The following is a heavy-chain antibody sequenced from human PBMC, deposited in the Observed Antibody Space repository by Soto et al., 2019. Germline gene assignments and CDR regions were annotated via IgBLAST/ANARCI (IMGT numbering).Heavy chain of an antibody. CDR2: ISYDGSNK. CDR3: ARGDTYWYFDH. Sequence: QVQLVESGGGVVQPGRSLRLSCAASGFTFSSYAMHWVRQAPGKGLEWVAVISYDGSNKYYADSVKGRFTISRDNSKNTLYLQMNSLRAEDTAVYYCARGDTYWYFDHWGRGTLVTVSS. V-gene: IGHV3-30-3*01. CDR1: GFTFSSYA. J-gene: IGHJ2*01.